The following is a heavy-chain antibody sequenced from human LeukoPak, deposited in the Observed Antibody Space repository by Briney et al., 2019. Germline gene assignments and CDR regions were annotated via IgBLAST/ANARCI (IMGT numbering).Heavy chain of an antibody. D-gene: IGHD2-21*01. J-gene: IGHJ4*02. CDR1: GESISGFY. V-gene: IGHV4-59*01. CDR3: ARGVVIAHQTFDY. Sequence: SETLSLTCTVSGESISGFYWTWIRQPPGKGLEWIGYIYYSGSTNYNPSLKSRVTISVDTSKNQFSLKLSSVTAADTAVYYCARGVVIAHQTFDYWGQGTLVTVSS. CDR2: IYYSGST.